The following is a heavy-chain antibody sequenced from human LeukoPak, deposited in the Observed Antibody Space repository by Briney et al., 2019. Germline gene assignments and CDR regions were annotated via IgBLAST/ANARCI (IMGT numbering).Heavy chain of an antibody. Sequence: QPGGSLRLSCAASGFTFSSYAMSWVRQAPGKGLEWVSAISGSGGSTYYADSVKGRFTISRDNSKNTLYLQMNSLRAEDTAVYYCAKDPYVSIKVAARQADYWGQGTLVTVSS. CDR1: GFTFSSYA. CDR2: ISGSGGST. CDR3: AKDPYVSIKVAARQADY. V-gene: IGHV3-23*01. D-gene: IGHD6-6*01. J-gene: IGHJ4*02.